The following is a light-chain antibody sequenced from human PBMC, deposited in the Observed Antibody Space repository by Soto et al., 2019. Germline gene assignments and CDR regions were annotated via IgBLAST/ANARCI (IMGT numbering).Light chain of an antibody. V-gene: IGLV6-57*03. CDR1: SGSIASNY. CDR3: QSYDSSNHGV. Sequence: NFMLTQPHSVSECPGKTVTISCTRSSGSIASNYVQWYQHRPGSAPTTVIYEDNQRPSGVPDRFSGSIDSSSNSASLTISGLKTEDEADYYCQSYDSSNHGVFGGGTKLTVL. CDR2: EDN. J-gene: IGLJ3*02.